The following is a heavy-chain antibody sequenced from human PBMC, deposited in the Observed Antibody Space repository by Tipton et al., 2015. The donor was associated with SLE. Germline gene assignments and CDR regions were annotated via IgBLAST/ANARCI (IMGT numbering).Heavy chain of an antibody. CDR2: ISDAGST. D-gene: IGHD2-2*02. CDR1: GGSIIDYY. J-gene: IGHJ5*02. Sequence: TLSLTCTVSGGSIIDYYWSWVRQPPGKGLEWLGYISDAGSTNYSPSLRSRVTISVDPSKNHFSLTLTFVTAADTAVYYCARSGSASPYTWFDPWGQGALVAVSS. V-gene: IGHV4-59*08. CDR3: ARSGSASPYTWFDP.